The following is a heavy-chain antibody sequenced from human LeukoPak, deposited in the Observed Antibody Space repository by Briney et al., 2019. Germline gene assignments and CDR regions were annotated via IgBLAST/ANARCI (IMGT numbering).Heavy chain of an antibody. V-gene: IGHV3-23*01. CDR3: AKVGPDTYYDILTAFDY. Sequence: QSGGSLRLSCAASGFTFSNYAMSWVRQAPGKGLEWVSGISGSGGSTYYADSVKGRFTISRDNSKNTLYLQMNSLRAEDTAVYYCAKVGPDTYYDILTAFDYWGQGTLVTVSS. D-gene: IGHD3-9*01. CDR1: GFTFSNYA. J-gene: IGHJ4*02. CDR2: ISGSGGST.